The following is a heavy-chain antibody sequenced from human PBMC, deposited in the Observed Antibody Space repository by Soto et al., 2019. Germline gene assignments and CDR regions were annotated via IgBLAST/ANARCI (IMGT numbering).Heavy chain of an antibody. CDR2: IYYSGST. CDR3: AREVKWSGYFDY. D-gene: IGHD2-15*01. CDR1: GGSIRSYY. V-gene: IGHV4-59*01. J-gene: IGHJ4*02. Sequence: QVQLQESGPGLVKPSETLSLTCTVSGGSIRSYYWSWIRQSPGKGLGWIGYIYYSGSTNYNPSLKRRVSISVDTSKNQFSLRLNSVTAADTAVYYCAREVKWSGYFDYWGQGALVTVSS.